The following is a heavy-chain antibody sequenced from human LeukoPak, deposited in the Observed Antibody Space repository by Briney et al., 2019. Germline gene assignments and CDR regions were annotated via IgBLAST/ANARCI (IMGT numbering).Heavy chain of an antibody. V-gene: IGHV1-18*01. CDR2: ISAYNGNT. CDR1: GYTFTSYG. J-gene: IGHJ4*02. Sequence: ASVKVSCKASGYTFTSYGISWVRQAPGQGLEWMGWISAYNGNTNYAQELQGRVTMTTDASTSTAYMELRSLRSDDTAVYYCATQYSYGPYYFDYWGQGTLVTVSS. D-gene: IGHD5-18*01. CDR3: ATQYSYGPYYFDY.